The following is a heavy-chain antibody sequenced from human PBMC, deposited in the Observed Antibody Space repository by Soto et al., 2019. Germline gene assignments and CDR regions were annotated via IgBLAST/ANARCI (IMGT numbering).Heavy chain of an antibody. CDR3: ARAWGVFPGTTAFDI. D-gene: IGHD1-7*01. CDR2: ISSSGSTI. Sequence: GGSLRLSCAASGFTFSSYEMNWVRQAPGKGLEWVSYISSSGSTIYYADSVKGRFTISRDNAKNSLYLQMNSLRAEDTAVYYCARAWGVFPGTTAFDIWGQGTMVTVSS. J-gene: IGHJ3*02. V-gene: IGHV3-48*03. CDR1: GFTFSSYE.